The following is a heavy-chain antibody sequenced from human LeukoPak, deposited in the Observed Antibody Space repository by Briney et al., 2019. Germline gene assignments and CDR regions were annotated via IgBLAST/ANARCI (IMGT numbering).Heavy chain of an antibody. Sequence: PSETLSLTCTVSGGSISSYYWSWIRQPPGKGLEWIGYIYYSGSTNYNPSLKSRVTISVDTSKNQFSLKLSSVTAADTAVYYCALGIGYWGQGTLVTVSS. CDR3: ALGIGY. J-gene: IGHJ4*02. CDR2: IYYSGST. V-gene: IGHV4-59*01. CDR1: GGSISSYY. D-gene: IGHD7-27*01.